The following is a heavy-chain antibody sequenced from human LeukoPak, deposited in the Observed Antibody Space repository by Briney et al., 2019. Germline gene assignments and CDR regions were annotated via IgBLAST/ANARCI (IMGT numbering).Heavy chain of an antibody. D-gene: IGHD2-2*02. CDR1: GFTFSSNA. CDR3: AKGSSQRSIPYSD. CDR2: ISGSGGST. V-gene: IGHV3-23*01. J-gene: IGHJ4*02. Sequence: GGSLRLSCAASGFTFSSNAMSWVRQAPGKGLEWVSAISGSGGSTYYADSVKGRFTISRDNSKNTLYLQMNSLRAEDTAVYYCAKGSSQRSIPYSDWGQGTLVTVSS.